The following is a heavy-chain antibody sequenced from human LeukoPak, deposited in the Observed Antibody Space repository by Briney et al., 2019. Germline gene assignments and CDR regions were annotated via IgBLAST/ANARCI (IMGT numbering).Heavy chain of an antibody. D-gene: IGHD1-14*01. CDR2: IDSSGSTI. CDR3: ATGSLPGGFDH. CDR1: GLTFTNFQ. V-gene: IGHV3-48*03. Sequence: PGGSLILSCAASGLTFTNFQMNWVRQAPGKTLEWVSSIDSSGSTIYYGDSVKGRFTISRDNAKNSLDLQMDSLRAEDTAVYYCATGSLPGGFDHWGQGTLVTVSS. J-gene: IGHJ4*02.